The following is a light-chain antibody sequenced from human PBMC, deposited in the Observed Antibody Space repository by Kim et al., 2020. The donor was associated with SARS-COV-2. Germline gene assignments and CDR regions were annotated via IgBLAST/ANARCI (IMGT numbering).Light chain of an antibody. CDR2: HAT. V-gene: IGLV3-1*01. J-gene: IGLJ2*01. CDR3: LAWDRFTGV. Sequence: VSPGQTASVPCSGAKLWDKYVSWYQQKAGQSPLLLIYHATRRPSGNPERFSGANSGSTATLTISGTQAMDEADSYCLAWDRFTGVFGGGTQLTVL. CDR1: KLWDKY.